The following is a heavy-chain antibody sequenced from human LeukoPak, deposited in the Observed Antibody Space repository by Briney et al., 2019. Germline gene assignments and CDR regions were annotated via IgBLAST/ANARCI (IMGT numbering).Heavy chain of an antibody. CDR1: GNSFTSYW. Sequence: GESLKISCKVSGNSFTSYWIGWVRQMPGKGLEWMGIIYPDDSESRYSPSFQDQVTISADKSLSTAFLQWSSLKASDTAMYYCARHRFYSNGWSPFDYWGQGTLVTVSP. CDR3: ARHRFYSNGWSPFDY. D-gene: IGHD6-19*01. CDR2: IYPDDSES. J-gene: IGHJ4*02. V-gene: IGHV5-51*01.